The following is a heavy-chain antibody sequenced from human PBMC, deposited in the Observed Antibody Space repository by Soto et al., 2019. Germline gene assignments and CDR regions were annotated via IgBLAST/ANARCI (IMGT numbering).Heavy chain of an antibody. D-gene: IGHD5-18*01. Sequence: QVQLVQSGAEVKKPGSSVKVSCKASGGTFSSYTISWVRQAPGQGLEWMGRIIPFLGIANYAQKFQGRVTITADKSTSTAYMELSRLRYEDPAVYYCATSQRGYSYGYDYYGMDVWGQGTTVTVSS. CDR3: ATSQRGYSYGYDYYGMDV. CDR1: GGTFSSYT. J-gene: IGHJ6*02. V-gene: IGHV1-69*02. CDR2: IIPFLGIA.